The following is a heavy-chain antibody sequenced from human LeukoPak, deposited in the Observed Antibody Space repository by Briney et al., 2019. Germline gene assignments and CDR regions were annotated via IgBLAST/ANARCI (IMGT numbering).Heavy chain of an antibody. CDR1: GFTFSSYA. CDR2: ISGSGGCT. J-gene: IGHJ4*02. V-gene: IGHV3-23*01. Sequence: PGGSLRLSCAASGFTFSSYAMSWVRQAPGKGLEWVSSISGSGGCTYYADSVKGRFTISRDKSKNTLYLQMNSLRAEDTAVYYCAKAFTTGTTVFGYWGQGTLSPSPQ. D-gene: IGHD1-1*01. CDR3: AKAFTTGTTVFGY.